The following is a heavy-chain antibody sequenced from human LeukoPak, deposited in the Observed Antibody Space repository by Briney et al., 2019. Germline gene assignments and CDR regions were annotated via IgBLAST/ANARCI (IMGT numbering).Heavy chain of an antibody. J-gene: IGHJ5*02. D-gene: IGHD1-26*01. Sequence: SETLSLTCTVSGGSISSSSYYWGWIRQPPGKGLEWIGSIYYSGSTYYNPSLKSRVTISVDTSKKQFSLKLSSVTAADTAVYYCARQLGRDLNWFDPWGQGTLVTVSS. CDR2: IYYSGST. V-gene: IGHV4-39*01. CDR3: ARQLGRDLNWFDP. CDR1: GGSISSSSYY.